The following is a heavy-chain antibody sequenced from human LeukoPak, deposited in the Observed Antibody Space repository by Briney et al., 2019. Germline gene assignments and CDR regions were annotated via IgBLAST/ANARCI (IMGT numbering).Heavy chain of an antibody. Sequence: SETLSLTCTVSGYSISSDYYWGWIRQPPGKGLEWIGNIFHNGNTYYSPSLKSRVAMSIDTSKKQFSLKLRTATAADTAVYYCARIEDVTRGYNHAYYFDYWGQGTLVTVSS. V-gene: IGHV4-38-2*02. CDR2: IFHNGNT. J-gene: IGHJ4*02. D-gene: IGHD5-18*01. CDR1: GYSISSDYY. CDR3: ARIEDVTRGYNHAYYFDY.